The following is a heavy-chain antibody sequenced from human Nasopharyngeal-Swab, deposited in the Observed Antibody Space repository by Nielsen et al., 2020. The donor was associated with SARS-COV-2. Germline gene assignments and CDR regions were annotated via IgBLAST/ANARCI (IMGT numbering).Heavy chain of an antibody. J-gene: IGHJ5*02. CDR1: GFTFSSYA. D-gene: IGHD4-23*01. CDR2: IGGSGGST. Sequence: GGSLRLSCAASGFTFSSYAMSWVRQAPGKGLEWVSGIGGSGGSTYYADSVKGRFTISRDNAKNSLYLQMNSLRAEDTAVYYCARTDYGSTFDPWGQGTLVTVSS. V-gene: IGHV3-23*01. CDR3: ARTDYGSTFDP.